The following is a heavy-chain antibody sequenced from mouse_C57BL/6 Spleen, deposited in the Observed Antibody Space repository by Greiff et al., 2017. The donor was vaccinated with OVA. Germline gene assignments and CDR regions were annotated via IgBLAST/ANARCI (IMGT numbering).Heavy chain of an antibody. CDR1: GFTFSSYG. CDR3: ARHDGNYTWFVY. D-gene: IGHD2-1*01. Sequence: EVKLVESGGDLVKPGGSLKLSCAASGFTFSSYGMSWVRQTPDKRLEWVATISSGGSYTYYPDSVKGRFTISRDNAKNTLYLQMSSLKSEDTAMYYCARHDGNYTWFVYWGQGTLVTVSA. V-gene: IGHV5-6*01. J-gene: IGHJ3*01. CDR2: ISSGGSYT.